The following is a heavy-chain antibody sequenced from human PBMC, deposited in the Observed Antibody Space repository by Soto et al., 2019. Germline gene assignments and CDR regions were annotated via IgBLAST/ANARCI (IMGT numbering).Heavy chain of an antibody. J-gene: IGHJ4*01. CDR1: GINFSRAW. Sequence: EVQLVESGGGLVKPGGSLRLSCAASGINFSRAWMSWVRQAPGKGLEWVGRIKSKFDGETIDYAAPVKGRFTTSRDDSKNIVYLQMNSLNIEDTAVYYCATGLLRYYAYWGHGTLVTVSS. CDR3: ATGLLRYYAY. V-gene: IGHV3-15*01. D-gene: IGHD3-9*01. CDR2: IKSKFDGETI.